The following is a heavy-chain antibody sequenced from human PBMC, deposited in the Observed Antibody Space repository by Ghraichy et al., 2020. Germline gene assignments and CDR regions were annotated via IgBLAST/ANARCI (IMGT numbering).Heavy chain of an antibody. CDR3: ARSRGGAVAHGMDV. D-gene: IGHD6-19*01. Sequence: ASVKVSCKASGYSFITYDISWVRQAPGQGLEWMGWISVYNGNTHYAEKFQGRVTMTTDTSRSTASMELRSLTSDDTAVYYCARSRGGAVAHGMDVWCQGTTVSVFS. V-gene: IGHV1-18*01. CDR1: GYSFITYD. J-gene: IGHJ6*02. CDR2: ISVYNGNT.